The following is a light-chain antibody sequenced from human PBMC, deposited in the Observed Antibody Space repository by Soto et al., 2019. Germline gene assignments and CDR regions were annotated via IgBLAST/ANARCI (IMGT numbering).Light chain of an antibody. V-gene: IGKV3-15*01. Sequence: EIVLTQSPATLSLSPGERATLSCRASQSVSSNFAWYQQKPGQAPRLLIYGASTRATGIPARFSGSGSGTEFTLTISSLQSEDFAVYYCQQYNNWPSWTFGQGTKVDIK. CDR1: QSVSSN. J-gene: IGKJ1*01. CDR3: QQYNNWPSWT. CDR2: GAS.